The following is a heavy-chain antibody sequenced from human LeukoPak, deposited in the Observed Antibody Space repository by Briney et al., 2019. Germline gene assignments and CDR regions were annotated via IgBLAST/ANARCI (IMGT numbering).Heavy chain of an antibody. CDR2: IYYNGNT. Sequence: SETLSLTCNVSGGSIGGHTFYWDWIRQPPGKGLEWIATIYYNGNTFYNPSLKSRVAISINMSKSQFSLHLSSVTAADTAIYYCARLTALAGHRGAFDIWGPGTMVTVSS. D-gene: IGHD6-19*01. J-gene: IGHJ3*02. CDR1: GGSIGGHTFY. V-gene: IGHV4-39*01. CDR3: ARLTALAGHRGAFDI.